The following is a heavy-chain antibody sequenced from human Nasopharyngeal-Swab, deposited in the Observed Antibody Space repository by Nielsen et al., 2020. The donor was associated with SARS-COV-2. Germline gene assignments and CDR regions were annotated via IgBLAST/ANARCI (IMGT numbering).Heavy chain of an antibody. CDR3: ARDGGNSSSWYWYYYYYMDV. J-gene: IGHJ6*03. CDR2: ISSSSSYI. V-gene: IGHV3-21*01. CDR1: GFTFSSYS. Sequence: GESLKIPCASSGFTFSSYSMNWVRQAPGKGLEWVSSISSSSSYIYYADSVKGRFTISRDNAKNSLYLQMNSLRAEDTAVYYCARDGGNSSSWYWYYYYYMDVWGKGTTVTVSS. D-gene: IGHD6-13*01.